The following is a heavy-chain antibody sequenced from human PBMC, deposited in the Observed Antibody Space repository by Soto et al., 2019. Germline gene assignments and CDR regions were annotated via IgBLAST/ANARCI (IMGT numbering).Heavy chain of an antibody. Sequence: PWGSLRLSCAASGFTFSSYGMHWVRQAPGKGLEWVAVISYDGSNKYYADSVKGRFTISRDNSKNTLYLQMNSLRAEDTAVYYCAKQLAVVVPALDYWGQGTLVTVSS. CDR1: GFTFSSYG. J-gene: IGHJ4*02. CDR2: ISYDGSNK. D-gene: IGHD2-15*01. CDR3: AKQLAVVVPALDY. V-gene: IGHV3-30*18.